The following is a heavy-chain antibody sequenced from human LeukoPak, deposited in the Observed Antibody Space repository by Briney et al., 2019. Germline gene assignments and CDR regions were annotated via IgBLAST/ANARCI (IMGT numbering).Heavy chain of an antibody. Sequence: PGGSLRVSCAASGFTFSSYAMSWVRQAPGKGLEWVSAISGSGGTTYYADSVKGRFTISRDDSKNTLYLQLNSLRAEDTAVFYCAKGFSYYYGMDVWGQGTTVTVSS. CDR2: ISGSGGTT. V-gene: IGHV3-23*01. CDR1: GFTFSSYA. J-gene: IGHJ6*02. CDR3: AKGFSYYYGMDV.